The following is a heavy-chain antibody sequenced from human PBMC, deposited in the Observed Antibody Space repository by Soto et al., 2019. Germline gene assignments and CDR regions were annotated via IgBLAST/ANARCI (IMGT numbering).Heavy chain of an antibody. Sequence: SETLSLTCTVSGGSISSSSYYWGWIRQPPGKGLEWIGSIYYSGSTYYNPSLKSRVTISVDTSKNQFSLKLSSVAAADTAVYYCESHPSSYGWFDPWGQGTLVTVSS. CDR3: ESHPSSYGWFDP. J-gene: IGHJ5*02. CDR1: GGSISSSSYY. D-gene: IGHD3-10*01. V-gene: IGHV4-39*01. CDR2: IYYSGST.